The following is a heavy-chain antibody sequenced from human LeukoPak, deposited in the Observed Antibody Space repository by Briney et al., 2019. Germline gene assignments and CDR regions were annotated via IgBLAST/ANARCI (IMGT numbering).Heavy chain of an antibody. D-gene: IGHD5-18*01. Sequence: GGSLRLSCAASGFTVSSNYMSWVRQAPGKGLEWVSIIYSGGSTFYADSVRGRFTISRDNSKNTLYLQMNSLRAEDTAVYYCARARSSYGYGDAFDIWGQGTMVTVSS. CDR3: ARARSSYGYGDAFDI. CDR2: IYSGGST. J-gene: IGHJ3*02. V-gene: IGHV3-53*05. CDR1: GFTVSSNY.